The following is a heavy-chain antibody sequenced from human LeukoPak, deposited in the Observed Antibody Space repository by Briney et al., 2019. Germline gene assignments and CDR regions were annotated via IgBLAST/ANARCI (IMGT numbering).Heavy chain of an antibody. J-gene: IGHJ4*02. V-gene: IGHV3-53*01. CDR3: ARGWDGIAVAGSFDY. Sequence: PGGSLRLSCAASGFTVSSNYMSWVRQAPGKGLEWVSVIYSGGSTYYADSVKGRFTISRDNSKNTLYLQMNSLRAEDTAVYYCARGWDGIAVAGSFDYWGQGTLVTVSS. D-gene: IGHD6-19*01. CDR2: IYSGGST. CDR1: GFTVSSNY.